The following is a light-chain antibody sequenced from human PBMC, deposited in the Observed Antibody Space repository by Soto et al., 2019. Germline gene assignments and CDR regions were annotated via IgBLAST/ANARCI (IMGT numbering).Light chain of an antibody. Sequence: DIVMTQSPDSLAVSLGERATINCKSSQSVLYSSNNKNYLASYQQKPGQPPKLLIYWASTRESGVPDRFSGSGSEKDFTLTISSLQAEDVAIYYGQQYYSTPLTFGGGNKVEIK. J-gene: IGKJ4*01. CDR2: WAS. CDR1: QSVLYSSNNKNY. V-gene: IGKV4-1*01. CDR3: QQYYSTPLT.